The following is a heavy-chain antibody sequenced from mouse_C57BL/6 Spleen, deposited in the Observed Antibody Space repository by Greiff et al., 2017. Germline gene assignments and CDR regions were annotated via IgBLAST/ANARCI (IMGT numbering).Heavy chain of an antibody. CDR3: ARFLGAVDY. D-gene: IGHD3-1*01. Sequence: QVQLKESGAELARPGASVKMSCKASGYTFTSYTMHWVKQRPGQGLEWIGYINPSSGYTKYNQKFKDKATLTADKSSSTAYMQLSSLTSEDSAVYYCARFLGAVDYWGQGTSVTVSS. CDR1: GYTFTSYT. CDR2: INPSSGYT. V-gene: IGHV1-4*01. J-gene: IGHJ4*01.